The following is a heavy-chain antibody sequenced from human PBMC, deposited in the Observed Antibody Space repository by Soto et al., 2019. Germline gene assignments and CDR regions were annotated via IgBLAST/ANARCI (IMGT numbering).Heavy chain of an antibody. CDR3: ARSYYYDSSGFPVATDY. V-gene: IGHV3-30-3*01. D-gene: IGHD3-22*01. J-gene: IGHJ4*02. CDR2: ISYDGSNK. CDR1: GFTFSSYA. Sequence: GGSLRLSCAASGFTFSSYAMHWVRQAPGKGLEWVAVISYDGSNKYYADSVKGRFTIFRDNAKNTLYLQMNSLRAEDTAVYYCARSYYYDSSGFPVATDYRGQGTLVTVSS.